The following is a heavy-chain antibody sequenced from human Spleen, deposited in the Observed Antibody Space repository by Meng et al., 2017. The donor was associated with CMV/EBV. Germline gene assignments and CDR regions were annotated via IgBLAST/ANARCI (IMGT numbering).Heavy chain of an antibody. CDR3: ARDNLIITFGGVDKTHWFDP. D-gene: IGHD3-16*01. J-gene: IGHJ5*02. Sequence: SETLSLTCGVSGGSISSYSWTWIRQPPGKALEWVGSISYSGFTNYNPSLKSRVTISVDTSKSQFSLNLSSVTAADTAVYYCARDNLIITFGGVDKTHWFDPWGQGTLVTVSS. CDR1: GGSISSYS. CDR2: ISYSGFT. V-gene: IGHV4-59*13.